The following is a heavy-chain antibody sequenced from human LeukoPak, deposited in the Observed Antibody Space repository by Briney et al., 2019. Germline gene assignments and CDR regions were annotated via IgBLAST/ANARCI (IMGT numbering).Heavy chain of an antibody. V-gene: IGHV4-38-2*02. CDR1: GFSLTIGYF. J-gene: IGHJ6*03. Sequence: SETLSLTCNVSGFSLTIGYFWGWIRQPPGKGLEWIGSIFHSGSTYFNPSLKSRVTISVDTSKNQFSLKLSSVTAADTAVYYCARTSRYYYYMDVWGKGTTVTISS. CDR3: ARTSRYYYYMDV. CDR2: IFHSGST.